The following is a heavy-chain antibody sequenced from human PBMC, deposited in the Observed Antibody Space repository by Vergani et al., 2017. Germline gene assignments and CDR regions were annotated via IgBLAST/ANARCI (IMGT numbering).Heavy chain of an antibody. V-gene: IGHV4-4*07. J-gene: IGHJ5*02. CDR2: IYTSEST. Sequence: QVQLQESGPGLVKPSESLSLTCIVSGGSISPYYWSWIRQPAGKGLEWLGRIYTSESTTYNPSLKSRVTMSVDTSKNQLSLKLSAVTTADTAVEYCARGRYSSSRLSWFDPWGQGTLVTVSS. CDR3: ARGRYSSSRLSWFDP. CDR1: GGSISPYY. D-gene: IGHD6-13*01.